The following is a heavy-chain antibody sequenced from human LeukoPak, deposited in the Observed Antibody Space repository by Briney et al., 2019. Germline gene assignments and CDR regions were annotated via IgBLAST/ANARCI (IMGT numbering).Heavy chain of an antibody. CDR3: ARDLGGGNFDY. CDR1: GGSISSYY. Sequence: PSETLSLTCTVSGGSISSYYWSWIRQPPGKGLEWIGYIYYSGSTNYNPSRKSRVTISVDTSKNQFSLKLSSVPAADTAVYYCARDLGGGNFDYWGQGTLVTVSS. D-gene: IGHD2-15*01. CDR2: IYYSGST. J-gene: IGHJ4*02. V-gene: IGHV4-59*01.